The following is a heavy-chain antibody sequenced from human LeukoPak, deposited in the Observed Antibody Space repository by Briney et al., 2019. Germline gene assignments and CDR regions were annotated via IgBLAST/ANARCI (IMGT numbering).Heavy chain of an antibody. J-gene: IGHJ5*02. CDR3: ARETPAGGWFDP. V-gene: IGHV3-21*01. CDR2: ISSSSSYI. Sequence: AGGSLRLSCAASGFTFSSYAMSWVRQAPGKGLEWVSSISSSSSYIYYADSVKGRFTISRDNAKNSLYLQMNSLRAEDTAVYYCARETPAGGWFDPWGQGTLVTVSS. CDR1: GFTFSSYA. D-gene: IGHD3-16*01.